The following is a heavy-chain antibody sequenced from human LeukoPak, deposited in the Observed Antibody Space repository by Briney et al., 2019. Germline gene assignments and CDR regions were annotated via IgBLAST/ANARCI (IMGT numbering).Heavy chain of an antibody. CDR1: GGSISIYY. V-gene: IGHV4-59*01. D-gene: IGHD3-9*01. J-gene: IGHJ4*02. Sequence: PSETLSLTCSVSGGSISIYYWTWIRQIPGKGLEWIGYIYYTGTANYNPLFESRATISVDTSKNQFSLKLTSVTAADTAVYFCARGEDFERYYLAYWGQGTLVTVSS. CDR3: ARGEDFERYYLAY. CDR2: IYYTGTA.